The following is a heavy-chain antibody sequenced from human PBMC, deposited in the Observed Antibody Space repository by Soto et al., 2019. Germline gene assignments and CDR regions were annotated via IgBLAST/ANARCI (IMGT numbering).Heavy chain of an antibody. J-gene: IGHJ4*02. V-gene: IGHV3-23*01. CDR2: ISLGGANT. CDR1: AFMFRNYA. D-gene: IGHD3-10*01. CDR3: ARGLYDSGSFYFDF. Sequence: EVHLLESGGDLVQPGGSLRLSCAASAFMFRNYAMSWVRQAPGKGLEWVSTISLGGANTHYADSVKGRFTISRDTSENTLYLQMNSLRAEDTAVYYCARGLYDSGSFYFDFWGQGTLVTVSS.